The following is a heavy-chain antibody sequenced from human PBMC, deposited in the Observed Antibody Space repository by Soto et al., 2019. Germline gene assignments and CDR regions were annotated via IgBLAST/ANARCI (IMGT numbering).Heavy chain of an antibody. J-gene: IGHJ4*02. CDR2: ISSSSSYI. D-gene: IGHD3-22*01. CDR1: GFTFSSYS. Sequence: EVQLVESGGGLVKPGGSLRLSCAASGFTFSSYSMNWVRQAPGKGLEWVSSISSSSSYIYYADSVKGRFTISRDNAKNSLYLQMNSLRAEDTAVYYCARDLSTYYYDSSGYRQWGQGTLVTVSS. V-gene: IGHV3-21*01. CDR3: ARDLSTYYYDSSGYRQ.